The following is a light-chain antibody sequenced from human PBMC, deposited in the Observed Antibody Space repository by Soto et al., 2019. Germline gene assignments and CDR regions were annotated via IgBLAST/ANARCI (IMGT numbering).Light chain of an antibody. Sequence: DIQMTQSPSTLYASVGARVTITCRARQSISSWLAWYQQKPGKAPRLLIYDASYLERGVPSRFSGSGSGTEFTLTISDLQADDLATYYCQQYNSFWTFGQGTKVEI. J-gene: IGKJ1*01. V-gene: IGKV1-5*01. CDR1: QSISSW. CDR2: DAS. CDR3: QQYNSFWT.